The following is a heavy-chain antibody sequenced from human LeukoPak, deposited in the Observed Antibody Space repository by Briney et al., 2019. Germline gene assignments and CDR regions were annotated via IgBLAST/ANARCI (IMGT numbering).Heavy chain of an antibody. D-gene: IGHD2-2*01. CDR3: DLECSSTSCPPPFGY. V-gene: IGHV3-23*01. Sequence: GGSLRLACAASGFTFSSYAMTWVRQAPGKGLEWVSAFSATDGSAQYAESVEGRFTISRDNSKNTLFLQMNSLRAEDTAVYYCDLECSSTSCPPPFGYWGQGTLVTVSS. CDR2: FSATDGSA. J-gene: IGHJ4*02. CDR1: GFTFSSYA.